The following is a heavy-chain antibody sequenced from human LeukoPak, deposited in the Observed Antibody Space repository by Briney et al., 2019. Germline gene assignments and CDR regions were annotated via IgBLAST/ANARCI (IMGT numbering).Heavy chain of an antibody. CDR3: ARWGYCSGGSCYATDRFYDY. CDR2: INPNSGGT. CDR1: GYTFTGYY. D-gene: IGHD2-15*01. Sequence: ASVKVSCKASGYTFTGYYMNWVRRAPGQGREWMGWINPNSGGTNYAQKFQGRVTMTRDTSISTAYMELSRLRSDDTAVYYCARWGYCSGGSCYATDRFYDYWGQGTLVTVSS. J-gene: IGHJ4*02. V-gene: IGHV1-2*02.